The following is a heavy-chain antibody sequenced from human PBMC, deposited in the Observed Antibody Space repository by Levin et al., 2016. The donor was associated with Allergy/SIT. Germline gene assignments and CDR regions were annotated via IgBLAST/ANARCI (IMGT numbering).Heavy chain of an antibody. D-gene: IGHD3-10*01. Sequence: ASVKVSCKASGYTFTGYYMHWVRQAPGQGLEWMGWINPNSGGTNYAQKFQGRVTMTRDTSISTAYMELSRLRSDDTAVYYCARGPIYGSGSYFDHWGQGSLVTVSS. CDR1: GYTFTGYY. CDR2: INPNSGGT. V-gene: IGHV1-2*02. CDR3: ARGPIYGSGSYFDH. J-gene: IGHJ4*02.